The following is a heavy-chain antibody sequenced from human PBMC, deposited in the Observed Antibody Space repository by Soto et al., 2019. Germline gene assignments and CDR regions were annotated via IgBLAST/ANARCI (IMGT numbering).Heavy chain of an antibody. CDR1: GGSISSSSYY. CDR3: GRLDYYYYGMDV. J-gene: IGHJ6*02. CDR2: IYYSGST. V-gene: IGHV4-39*01. Sequence: SETLSLTCTVSGGSISSSSYYWGWIRQPPGKGLEWIGSIYYSGSTYYNPSLKSRVTISVGTAKNQFSLKLSSGTAADTAVCYCGRLDYYYYGMDVWAQGTKVT.